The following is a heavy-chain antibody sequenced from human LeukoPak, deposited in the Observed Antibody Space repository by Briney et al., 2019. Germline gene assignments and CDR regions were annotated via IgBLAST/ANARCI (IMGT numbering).Heavy chain of an antibody. Sequence: GGSLRLSCTASGFSFSGHWMHWARQLPGKGLVWVSRISPTGSTTSYADSVKGRFTVSRDNAKNTLYLQVDNLRAEDTAVYYCARGPNSNWSGLDFWGQGTLLTVSS. D-gene: IGHD6-6*01. J-gene: IGHJ4*02. CDR1: GFSFSGHW. CDR2: ISPTGSTT. CDR3: ARGPNSNWSGLDF. V-gene: IGHV3-74*01.